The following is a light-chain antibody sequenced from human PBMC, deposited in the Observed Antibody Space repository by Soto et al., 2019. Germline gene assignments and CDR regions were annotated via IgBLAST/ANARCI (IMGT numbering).Light chain of an antibody. J-gene: IGKJ1*01. V-gene: IGKV3-20*01. CDR1: QSVTSSY. CDR3: HQYGTSPQT. CDR2: AAS. Sequence: EIVLMQSPGTLSLSPGERATLSCRASQSVTSSYLAWYQQKPGQSPRLIIYAASSRASAIPDRFRGSGSGTVFTLTISRLETEDFEVYYCHQYGTSPQTFGQGTRV.